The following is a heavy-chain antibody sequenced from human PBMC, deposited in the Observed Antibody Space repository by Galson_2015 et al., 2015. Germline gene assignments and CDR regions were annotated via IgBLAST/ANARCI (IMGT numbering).Heavy chain of an antibody. Sequence: QAPGKGLEWVSYISSSSSTIYYADSVKGRFTISRDNAKNSLYLQMNSLRDEDTAVYYCARSGYSSGGGYYGMDVWGQGTTVTVSS. CDR3: ARSGYSSGGGYYGMDV. J-gene: IGHJ6*02. D-gene: IGHD6-19*01. CDR2: ISSSSSTI. V-gene: IGHV3-48*02.